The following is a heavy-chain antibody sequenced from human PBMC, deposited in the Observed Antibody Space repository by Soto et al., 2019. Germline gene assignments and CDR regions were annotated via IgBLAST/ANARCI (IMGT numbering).Heavy chain of an antibody. CDR1: GHTFSSYG. D-gene: IGHD3-22*01. CDR2: ISPNNGNT. V-gene: IGHV1-18*01. J-gene: IGHJ4*02. CDR3: ERNYYDSSGVWDY. Sequence: ASVKVSCKASGHTFSSYGISWVRQAPGQGLEWMGWISPNNGNTNYAQKVQGRVTMTTDTSTSTAYMELRSLRSDDTAVYYCERNYYDSSGVWDYWGQGTLVTVSS.